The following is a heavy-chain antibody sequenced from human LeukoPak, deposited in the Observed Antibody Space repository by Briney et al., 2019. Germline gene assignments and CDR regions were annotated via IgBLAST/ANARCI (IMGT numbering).Heavy chain of an antibody. CDR1: GFTFTKHW. CDR3: VRDYRGGWNDY. V-gene: IGHV3-7*01. D-gene: IGHD1-26*01. J-gene: IGHJ4*02. Sequence: QAGGSLRLSCAATGFTFTKHWMGWVRQTIGKGLECVAKIREDGNEKHYVDSVKGRFTISRDNAKNSLFLQMNSLRVDDTAVYYCVRDYRGGWNDYWGQGTLVTVSS. CDR2: IREDGNEK.